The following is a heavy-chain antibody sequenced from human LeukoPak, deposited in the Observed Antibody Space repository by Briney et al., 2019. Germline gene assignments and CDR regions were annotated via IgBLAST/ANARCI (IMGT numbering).Heavy chain of an antibody. D-gene: IGHD6-13*01. CDR3: ATLAAAGTGIFDY. CDR2: ISYDGSNK. CDR1: GFTFSSYA. V-gene: IGHV3-30-3*01. Sequence: GGSLRLSCVASGFTFSSYAMNWVRQAPGKGLEWVVVISYDGSNKYYADSVKGRFTISRDNSKNTLYLQMNSLRAEDTAVYYCATLAAAGTGIFDYWGQGTLVTVSS. J-gene: IGHJ4*02.